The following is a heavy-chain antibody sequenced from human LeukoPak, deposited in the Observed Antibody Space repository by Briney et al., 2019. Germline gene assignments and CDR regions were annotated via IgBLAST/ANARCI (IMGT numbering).Heavy chain of an antibody. J-gene: IGHJ5*02. CDR2: IYTSGST. D-gene: IGHD2-2*01. CDR1: GGSISSYY. V-gene: IGHV4-4*07. CDR3: ARDMNVVVPAAIGDWFDP. Sequence: SETLSLTCTVSGGSISSYYWSWIRQPAGKGLEWIGRIYTSGSTNYNPSLKSQVTISVDTSKNQFSLKLSSVTAADTAVYYCARDMNVVVPAAIGDWFDPWGQGTLVTVSS.